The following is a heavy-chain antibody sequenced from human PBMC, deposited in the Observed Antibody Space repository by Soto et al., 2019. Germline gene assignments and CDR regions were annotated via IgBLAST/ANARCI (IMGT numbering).Heavy chain of an antibody. J-gene: IGHJ6*02. Sequence: XGSLRLSCAASGFTFSSYAMSWVRQAPGKGLEWVSAISGSGGSTYYADSVKGWFTISRDNSKNTLYLQMNSLRAEDTAVYYCAKLGAARYYYYYGMDVWGQGTTVTVSS. CDR3: AKLGAARYYYYYGMDV. CDR2: ISGSGGST. V-gene: IGHV3-23*01. D-gene: IGHD6-6*01. CDR1: GFTFSSYA.